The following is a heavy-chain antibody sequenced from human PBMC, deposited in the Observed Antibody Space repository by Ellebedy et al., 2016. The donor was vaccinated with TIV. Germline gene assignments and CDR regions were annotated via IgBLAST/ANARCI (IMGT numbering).Heavy chain of an antibody. CDR3: ASHSIRGSVDV. J-gene: IGHJ6*02. V-gene: IGHV4-59*01. CDR1: GGSISEYY. D-gene: IGHD3-10*01. CDR2: IYYSGTT. Sequence: MPSETLSLTCTVSGGSISEYYWSWIRQSPGKGLEWIGYIYYSGTTNYNPSLKSRVTISIDTSKNQFSLKLISVTAADTAGYYCASHSIRGSVDVWGQGITVTVSS.